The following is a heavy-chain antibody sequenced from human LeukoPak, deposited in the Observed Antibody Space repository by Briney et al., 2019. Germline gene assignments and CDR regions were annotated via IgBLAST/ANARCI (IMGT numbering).Heavy chain of an antibody. CDR3: AKGNFYCSGGSCYFDY. CDR1: GFTFDDYA. Sequence: GGSLRLSCAASGFTFDDYAMHWVRQAPGKGLEWVSGISWNSGSIGYADSVKGRFTISRDNAKNSLYLQMNSLRAEDTALYYCAKGNFYCSGGSCYFDYWGQGTLVTVSS. D-gene: IGHD2-15*01. J-gene: IGHJ4*02. V-gene: IGHV3-9*01. CDR2: ISWNSGSI.